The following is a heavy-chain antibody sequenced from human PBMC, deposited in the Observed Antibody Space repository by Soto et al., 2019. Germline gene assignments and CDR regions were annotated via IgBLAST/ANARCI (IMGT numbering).Heavy chain of an antibody. V-gene: IGHV1-69*01. J-gene: IGHJ5*02. CDR1: GGTFSSYA. D-gene: IGHD1-1*01. Sequence: QVQLVQSGAEVKKPGSSVTVSCKESGGTFSSYAIAWVRQAPGQGLEWMGGIIPIFGIANYAQKFQGRVAITADESTNTAYMELSSLRSDDTAVYYWAKAAQTRYNWNDLGNWFDPWGQATLVTVSS. CDR2: IIPIFGIA. CDR3: AKAAQTRYNWNDLGNWFDP.